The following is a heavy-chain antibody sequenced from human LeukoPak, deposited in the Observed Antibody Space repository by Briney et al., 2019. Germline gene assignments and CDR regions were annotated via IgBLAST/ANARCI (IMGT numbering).Heavy chain of an antibody. J-gene: IGHJ6*03. Sequence: SETLSLTCTVSAGSISSYYWTCIRQPPGKGLEWIGYIFPSGSAYYNPSLKNRVTISVDTSKNQFSLKLTSVTAADTAVYYCARRHHYSYFMDVWGKGTTVTVSS. CDR3: ARRHHYSYFMDV. CDR1: AGSISSYY. V-gene: IGHV4-4*09. CDR2: IFPSGSA.